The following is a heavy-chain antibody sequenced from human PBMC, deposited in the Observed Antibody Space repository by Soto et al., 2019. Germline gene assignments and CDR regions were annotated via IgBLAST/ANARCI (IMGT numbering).Heavy chain of an antibody. Sequence: GSLRLSCVASGFTFSSYAMSWVRQAPGKGLEWVSTISGSGGGSKYYADSVKGRFTISRDNSKNTLYLQMNSLRAEDTAVYYCAKVTYYYDTSVYYYFDYWGQGTQVTVSS. CDR3: AKVTYYYDTSVYYYFDY. J-gene: IGHJ4*02. D-gene: IGHD3-22*01. V-gene: IGHV3-23*01. CDR2: ISGSGGGSK. CDR1: GFTFSSYA.